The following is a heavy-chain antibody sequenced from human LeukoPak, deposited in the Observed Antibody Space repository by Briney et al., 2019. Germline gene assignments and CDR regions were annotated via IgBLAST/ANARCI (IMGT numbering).Heavy chain of an antibody. CDR2: IYYSGST. V-gene: IGHV4-59*08. Sequence: PSETLSLTCTVSGGSMSPYHGGWLRQPPGKGLEWTGYIYYSGSTNYNPSLNSRVTISVDTSKNQFSLRLSSVTAADTAIYYCARAVSGRFDYWGQGTLVTVSS. CDR3: ARAVSGRFDY. J-gene: IGHJ4*02. D-gene: IGHD6-19*01. CDR1: GGSMSPYH.